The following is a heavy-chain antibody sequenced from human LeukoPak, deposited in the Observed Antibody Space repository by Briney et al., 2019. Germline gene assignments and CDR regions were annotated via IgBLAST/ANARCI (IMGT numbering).Heavy chain of an antibody. J-gene: IGHJ6*03. V-gene: IGHV4-4*07. Sequence: SETLSLTCTVSGGSISSYYWSWIRQPAGKGLEWIGRIYTSGSTNYNPSLKSRVTMSVDTSKNQFSLKLSSVTAADTAVYYCARDGYYYYYYYMDVRGKGTTVTVPS. CDR2: IYTSGST. CDR3: ARDGYYYYYYYMDV. CDR1: GGSISSYY.